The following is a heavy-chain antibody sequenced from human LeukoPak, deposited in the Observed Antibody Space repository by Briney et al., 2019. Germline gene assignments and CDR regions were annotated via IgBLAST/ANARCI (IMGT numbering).Heavy chain of an antibody. Sequence: PSETLSLTCTVSGGSISSYYWSWIRQPPGKGLERIGYIYYSGSTNYNPSLKSRVTISVDTSKSQFSLKLSSVTAADTAVYYCARHPASSGWFKGDWFDPWGQGTLVTVSS. CDR2: IYYSGST. CDR1: GGSISSYY. D-gene: IGHD6-19*01. V-gene: IGHV4-59*08. J-gene: IGHJ5*02. CDR3: ARHPASSGWFKGDWFDP.